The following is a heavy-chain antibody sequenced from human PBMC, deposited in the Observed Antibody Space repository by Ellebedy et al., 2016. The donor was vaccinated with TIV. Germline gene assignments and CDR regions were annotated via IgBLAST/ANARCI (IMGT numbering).Heavy chain of an antibody. V-gene: IGHV4-59*01. J-gene: IGHJ4*02. CDR2: IYYGGDI. D-gene: IGHD3-22*01. CDR1: GGSIDTYY. Sequence: MPSETLSLTCTVSGGSIDTYYWSWIRQPPGKGLQWIANIYYGGDIGYNPSLKSRATISLDTSKSQFSLRLSSVTAADTAIYYCARKALSYDHYFDYWGQGLLVTVSS. CDR3: ARKALSYDHYFDY.